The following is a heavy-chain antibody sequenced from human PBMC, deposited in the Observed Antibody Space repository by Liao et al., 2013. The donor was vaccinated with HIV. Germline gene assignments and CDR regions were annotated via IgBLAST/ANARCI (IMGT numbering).Heavy chain of an antibody. CDR2: INHSGST. Sequence: QVQLQQWGAGLLKPSETLSLTCAVYGGSFSGYYWSWIRQPPGKGLEWIGEINHSGSTNYNPSLKSRVTISVDTSKNQFSLKLSSVTAADTAVYYCARRRWLQFPFDYWGQGTLVTVSS. D-gene: IGHD5-24*01. J-gene: IGHJ4*02. V-gene: IGHV4-34*01. CDR1: GGSFSGYY. CDR3: ARRRWLQFPFDY.